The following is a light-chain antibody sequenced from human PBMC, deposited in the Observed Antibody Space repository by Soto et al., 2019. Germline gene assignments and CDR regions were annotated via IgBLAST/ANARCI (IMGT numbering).Light chain of an antibody. J-gene: IGKJ2*01. CDR3: QQYNSYSVYT. V-gene: IGKV1-5*01. Sequence: DIQMTQSPSTLSASVGDRVTITCRASQSITNWLAWYQQKPGKAPNLLIYDASSLESGVPSRFSGSGSETEFTLTISSLQPDDFATYYCQQYNSYSVYTFGQGTKLEIK. CDR2: DAS. CDR1: QSITNW.